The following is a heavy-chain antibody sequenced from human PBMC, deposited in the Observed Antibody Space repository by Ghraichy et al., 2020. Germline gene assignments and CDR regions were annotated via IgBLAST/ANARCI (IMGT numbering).Heavy chain of an antibody. V-gene: IGHV3-48*02. Sequence: GGSLRLSCAASGFTFSSYSMNWVRQAPGKGLEWVSYISRSSSTIYYADSVKGRFTISRDNAKNSLYLQMNSLRDEDTAVYYCARGGKVGANYYYGMDVWGQGTTITVSS. J-gene: IGHJ6*02. CDR3: ARGGKVGANYYYGMDV. CDR2: ISRSSSTI. D-gene: IGHD3-16*01. CDR1: GFTFSSYS.